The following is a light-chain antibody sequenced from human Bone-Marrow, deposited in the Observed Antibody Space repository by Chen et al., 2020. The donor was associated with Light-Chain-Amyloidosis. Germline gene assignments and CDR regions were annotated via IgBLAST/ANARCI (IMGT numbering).Light chain of an antibody. V-gene: IGLV1-51*01. CDR3: GTWDNRLSAVI. Sequence: QSVLTQPPSVSAAPGQKVTISCSGSSSNIGKNFVTWYRQVPGAAPKVVIFDNDKRPAGIPDQFSGSKSAGSATLGITGLQTGDEADYYCGTWDNRLSAVIFGGGTRVTVL. CDR1: SSNIGKNF. CDR2: DND. J-gene: IGLJ6*01.